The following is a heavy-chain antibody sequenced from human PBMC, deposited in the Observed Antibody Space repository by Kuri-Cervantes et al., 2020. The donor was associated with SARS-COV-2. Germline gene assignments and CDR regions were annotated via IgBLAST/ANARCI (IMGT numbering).Heavy chain of an antibody. CDR1: GFTFSSYG. CDR2: ISYDGSNK. V-gene: IGHV3-30*03. Sequence: GESLKISCAASGFTFSSYGMHWVRQAPGKGLEWVAVISYDGSNKYYADSVKGRFTISRDNSKNTLYLQMNSLRAEDTAVYYCARVSIRVVSYMDVWGKGTTVTVSS. CDR3: ARVSIRVVSYMDV. D-gene: IGHD2-2*01. J-gene: IGHJ6*03.